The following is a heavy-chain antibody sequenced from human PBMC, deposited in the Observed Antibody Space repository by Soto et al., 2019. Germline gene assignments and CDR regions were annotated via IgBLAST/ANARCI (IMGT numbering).Heavy chain of an antibody. CDR1: TSTFRTYG. CDR2: ISYDSIST. J-gene: IGHJ4*02. Sequence: QVQLVESGGGVVQPGRPLRLSCVASTSTFRTYGMHWVRQAPGKGLEWVAVISYDSISTGYGDSVRGRFTISRDNSKNTLYLQMNSLTTEDTAVYYCEREAGCNGGECNVYFDYWGQGTLVTVSS. CDR3: EREAGCNGGECNVYFDY. V-gene: IGHV3-30*03. D-gene: IGHD2-8*02.